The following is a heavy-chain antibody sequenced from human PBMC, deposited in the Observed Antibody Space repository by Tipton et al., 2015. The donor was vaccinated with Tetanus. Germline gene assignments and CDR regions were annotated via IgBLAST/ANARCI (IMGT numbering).Heavy chain of an antibody. J-gene: IGHJ4*02. D-gene: IGHD1-26*01. V-gene: IGHV4-34*01. CDR3: ARRLKVGISGVYFDL. CDR2: IHPSGST. CDR1: GGTFSGYY. Sequence: TLSLTCTIYGGTFSGYYCSWIRQPPGRGLEWIGEIHPSGSTNYNPSLTSRVTLSQDTSKSQFSMQLNSVTAADTAVYHCARRLKVGISGVYFDLWGRGTRVSVSS.